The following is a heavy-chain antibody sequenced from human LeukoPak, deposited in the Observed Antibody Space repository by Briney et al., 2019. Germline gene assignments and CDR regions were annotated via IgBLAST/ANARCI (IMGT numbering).Heavy chain of an antibody. CDR3: ARRLISAGALDI. V-gene: IGHV5-51*01. D-gene: IGHD6-13*01. CDR1: AYSFTSYC. Sequence: GESLKISSKASAYSFTSYCIGWVRQMPGKGLEWMGIIYPGDSDTRDSPSFQGQVTISADKSISTAYLQWGSLKASDTDMYYCARRLISAGALDIWGQGTMVTVSS. J-gene: IGHJ3*02. CDR2: IYPGDSDT.